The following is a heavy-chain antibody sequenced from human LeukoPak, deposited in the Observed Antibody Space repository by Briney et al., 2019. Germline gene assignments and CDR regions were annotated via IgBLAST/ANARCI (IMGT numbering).Heavy chain of an antibody. CDR2: INSDGSST. V-gene: IGHV3-74*01. CDR1: GFTFTSYW. J-gene: IGHJ4*02. D-gene: IGHD5-24*01. CDR3: ARDRRDAFRAIGY. Sequence: PGGSLRLSCAPSGFTFTSYWMHWVRQAPGKGLVWVSRINSDGSSTTYADSVKGRFTISRDNAKNTLYLQMNSLRAEDTAVYYCARDRRDAFRAIGYWGRGTLVTVSS.